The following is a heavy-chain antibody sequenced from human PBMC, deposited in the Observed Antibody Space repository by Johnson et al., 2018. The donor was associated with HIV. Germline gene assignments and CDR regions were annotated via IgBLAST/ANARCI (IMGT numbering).Heavy chain of an antibody. CDR1: GFTFSDYG. CDR2: IRFDGSEK. V-gene: IGHV3-30*02. Sequence: QVQLVESGGGVVQPGGSLRLSCAASGFTFSDYGMHWVRQVPGKGLEWVAFIRFDGSEKYVADSVKGRFTIPRDNSRNTLSLQMNILRPEDTAVYFCAKVILFLPAFDLWGQGTMVTVSS. J-gene: IGHJ3*01. D-gene: IGHD2-21*01. CDR3: AKVILFLPAFDL.